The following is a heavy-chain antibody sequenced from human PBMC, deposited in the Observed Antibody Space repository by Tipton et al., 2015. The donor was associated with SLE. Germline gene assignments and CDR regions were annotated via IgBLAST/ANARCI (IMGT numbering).Heavy chain of an antibody. J-gene: IGHJ5*02. Sequence: QLVQSGGGLIQPGGSLRLSCAASGFTVSSNYMCWVRQAPGKGLEWVSVIYSGGSTYYADSVKGRFTISRDNSKNTLYLQMNSLRAEDTAVYYCARGGITIFGVVVTWGQGTLVTVSS. CDR3: ARGGITIFGVVVT. CDR1: GFTVSSNY. CDR2: IYSGGST. D-gene: IGHD3-3*01. V-gene: IGHV3-53*01.